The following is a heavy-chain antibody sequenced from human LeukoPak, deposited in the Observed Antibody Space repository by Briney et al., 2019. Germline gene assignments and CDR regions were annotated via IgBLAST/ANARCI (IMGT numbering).Heavy chain of an antibody. V-gene: IGHV1-69*13. CDR3: ARDKRIRGSGSYYSGNFDY. D-gene: IGHD3-10*01. CDR2: IIPIFGTA. J-gene: IGHJ4*02. CDR1: GGTFSSYA. Sequence: GASVKVSCKASGGTFSSYAISWVRQAPGQGLEWMGGIIPIFGTANYAQKFQGRVTITADESTSTAYMELSSLRSEDTAVYYCARDKRIRGSGSYYSGNFDYWGQGTLVTVSS.